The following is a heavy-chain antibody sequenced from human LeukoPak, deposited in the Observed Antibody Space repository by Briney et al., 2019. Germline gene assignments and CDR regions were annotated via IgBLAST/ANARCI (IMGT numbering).Heavy chain of an antibody. J-gene: IGHJ4*02. V-gene: IGHV4-34*01. D-gene: IGHD1-26*01. Sequence: SETLSLTCAVYGGSFSGYYWSWIRQPPGKRLEWIGEINHSGSTNYNPSLKSRVTISVDTSKNQFSLKLSSVTAADTAVYYCARGELGEPFDYWGQGTLVTVSS. CDR3: ARGELGEPFDY. CDR1: GGSFSGYY. CDR2: INHSGST.